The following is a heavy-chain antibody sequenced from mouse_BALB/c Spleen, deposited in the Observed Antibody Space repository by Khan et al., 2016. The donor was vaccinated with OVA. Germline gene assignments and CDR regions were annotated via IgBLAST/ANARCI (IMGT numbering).Heavy chain of an antibody. CDR1: GYSITSGYY. J-gene: IGHJ1*01. V-gene: IGHV3-6*02. CDR3: ARDYYGTSWYVDV. Sequence: EVQLQESGPGLVKPSQSLSLTCSVTGYSITSGYYWNWIRQFPGNKLEWMDYIRYDGSNNYNPSLKNRISITRDTSKNQFFLKLNSVTTEDTATXYCARDYYGTSWYVDVWGAGTTVTVSS. CDR2: IRYDGSN. D-gene: IGHD1-1*01.